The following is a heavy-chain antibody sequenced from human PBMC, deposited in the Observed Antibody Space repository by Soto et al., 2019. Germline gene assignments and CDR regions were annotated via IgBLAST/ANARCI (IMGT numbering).Heavy chain of an antibody. Sequence: QLQLQESGPGLVKPSETLSLTCTVSGGSVSSSSYYWGWIRQPPGKGLEWIGSIYYSGTTYYNPSLKSRVTISVDTSKNQFSLKLSSVTAADTAVYYCARPLAAAGRFDHWGQGTLVTVSS. V-gene: IGHV4-39*01. CDR2: IYYSGTT. J-gene: IGHJ4*02. CDR3: ARPLAAAGRFDH. D-gene: IGHD6-13*01. CDR1: GGSVSSSSYY.